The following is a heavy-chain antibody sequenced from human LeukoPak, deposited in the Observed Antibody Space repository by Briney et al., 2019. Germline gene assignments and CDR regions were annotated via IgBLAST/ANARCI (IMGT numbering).Heavy chain of an antibody. Sequence: SETLSLTCTVSGGSISSYYWSWIRQPPGKGLEWIGYIYYSGSTYYNPSLKSRVTISVDTSKNQFSLKLSSVTAADTAVYYCARPYGDYVGGFDPWGQGTLVTVSS. D-gene: IGHD4-17*01. V-gene: IGHV4-59*08. J-gene: IGHJ5*02. CDR3: ARPYGDYVGGFDP. CDR2: IYYSGST. CDR1: GGSISSYY.